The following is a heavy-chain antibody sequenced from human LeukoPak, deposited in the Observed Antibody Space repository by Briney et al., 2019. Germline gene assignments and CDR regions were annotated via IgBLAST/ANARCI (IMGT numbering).Heavy chain of an antibody. CDR3: ARLYDSSGYYYFDY. Sequence: ASVKVTCKASGYTFTGYFMHWVRQAPGQGLEWMAWINPNTGGTEYAQSFQGRVTVTRDTSISTTYMELSSLGSDDTAVYYCARLYDSSGYYYFDYWGQGTLVTVAS. D-gene: IGHD3-22*01. CDR2: INPNTGGT. CDR1: GYTFTGYF. J-gene: IGHJ4*02. V-gene: IGHV1-2*02.